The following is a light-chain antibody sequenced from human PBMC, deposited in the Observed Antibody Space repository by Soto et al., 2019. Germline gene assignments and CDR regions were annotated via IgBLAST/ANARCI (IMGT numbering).Light chain of an antibody. CDR1: SSNIGNNY. V-gene: IGLV1-51*01. CDR3: GTWDNSLSAYV. Sequence: QSVLTQPPSVSASPGQKVTISCSGSSSNIGNNYVSWYQQLPETAPKLLIYDNNKRPSEIPDQFSGSRSGTSATLGITGLQTGDEADYYCGTWDNSLSAYVFGTGTKLTVL. J-gene: IGLJ1*01. CDR2: DNN.